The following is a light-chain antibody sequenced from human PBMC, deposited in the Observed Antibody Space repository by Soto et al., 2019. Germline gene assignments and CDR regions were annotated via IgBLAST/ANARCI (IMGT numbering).Light chain of an antibody. J-gene: IGLJ3*02. CDR2: DVS. CDR1: SSVVGEYDY. CDR3: CSYAGSRV. V-gene: IGLV2-11*01. Sequence: QSVLTQPRSVSGSPGQSVTISCTGTSSVVGEYDYVSWYQHHPGKAPKLMIYDVSQRPSGVPDRFSGSKSGSTASLTISGRQAEDEDDYYCCSYAGSRVFGGGTKLTVL.